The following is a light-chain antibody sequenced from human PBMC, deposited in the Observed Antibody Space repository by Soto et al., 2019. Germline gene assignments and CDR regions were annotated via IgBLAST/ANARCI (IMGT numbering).Light chain of an antibody. CDR3: CSYAGGNNPFV. Sequence: QSVLTQPPSASGSPGQSVTISCTGTGSDVGGYNYVSWYQQHPGKAPKLMISEVSKRPSGVPDRFSGSKSGNTASLTVSGLQAEDEADYYCCSYAGGNNPFVFGTGTKLTVL. V-gene: IGLV2-8*01. CDR1: GSDVGGYNY. J-gene: IGLJ1*01. CDR2: EVS.